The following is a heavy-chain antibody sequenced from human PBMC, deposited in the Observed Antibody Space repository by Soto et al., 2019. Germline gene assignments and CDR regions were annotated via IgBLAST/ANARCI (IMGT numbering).Heavy chain of an antibody. D-gene: IGHD4-17*01. V-gene: IGHV1-18*01. J-gene: IGHJ4*02. CDR2: TRAHNGNR. Sequence: ASVKVSCKTSGYNLMNFGVTWVRQAPGQGLEWMGWTRAHNGNREYAQNFRDRVTMTIDSYANTAHMELRSLTSDDTAVYYCARVGIDDDYGSVHFDFWGQGYLVTVSS. CDR1: GYNLMNFG. CDR3: ARVGIDDDYGSVHFDF.